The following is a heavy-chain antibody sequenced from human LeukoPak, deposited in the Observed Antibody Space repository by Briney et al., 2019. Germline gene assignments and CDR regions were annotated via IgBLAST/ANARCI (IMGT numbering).Heavy chain of an antibody. CDR1: GFTFSSYG. D-gene: IGHD5-12*01. CDR3: AKGDYDYVPYSWFDP. V-gene: IGHV3-23*01. Sequence: GGSLRLSCAASGFTFSSYGMSWVRQAPGKGLEWVSAISGSGGSTYYADSVKGRFTISRDNSKNTLYLQMSSLRAEDTAVYYCAKGDYDYVPYSWFDPWGQGTLVTVSS. J-gene: IGHJ5*02. CDR2: ISGSGGST.